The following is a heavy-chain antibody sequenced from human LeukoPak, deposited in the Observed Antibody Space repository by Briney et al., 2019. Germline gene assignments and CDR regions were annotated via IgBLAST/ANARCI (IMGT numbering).Heavy chain of an antibody. V-gene: IGHV3-11*05. J-gene: IGHJ4*02. CDR3: AKDRAQQLVLDF. Sequence: NPGGSLRLSCAASGFTFSDYYMSWIRQAPGKGLEWVSYISGSSTHTNYADSVKGRFTISRDNAKKSLYLQMNSLRAEDTAVYYCAKDRAQQLVLDFWGQGTLVTVSS. CDR2: ISGSSTHT. D-gene: IGHD6-13*01. CDR1: GFTFSDYY.